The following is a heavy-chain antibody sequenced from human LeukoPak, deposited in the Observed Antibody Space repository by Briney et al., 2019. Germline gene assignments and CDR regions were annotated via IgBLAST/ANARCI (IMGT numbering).Heavy chain of an antibody. J-gene: IGHJ4*02. CDR3: ARVPRWYYFDY. D-gene: IGHD6-13*01. V-gene: IGHV3-21*01. CDR2: ISSSSSSYI. CDR1: GFTFSSYS. Sequence: PGGSLRLSCAASGFTFSSYSMNWVRQAPGKGLEWVSSISSSSSSYIYYADSVKGRFTISRDNAKNSLYLQMNSLRAKDTAVYYCARVPRWYYFDYWGQGTLVTVSS.